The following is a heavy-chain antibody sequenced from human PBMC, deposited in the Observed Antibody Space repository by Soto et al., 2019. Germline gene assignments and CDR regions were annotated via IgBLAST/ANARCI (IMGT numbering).Heavy chain of an antibody. Sequence: QVQLVQSGAEVKKPGASVKVSCKASGYTFTSYYMHWVRQAPGQGVEWMGIINPSGGSTRYAQKFQGRVTMTRDAATSTDYMELSSLRSVDTAVYFCARVSAYSRYYVDYWGPGTLVTVSS. D-gene: IGHD3-22*01. CDR2: INPSGGST. V-gene: IGHV1-46*01. CDR1: GYTFTSYY. CDR3: ARVSAYSRYYVDY. J-gene: IGHJ4*02.